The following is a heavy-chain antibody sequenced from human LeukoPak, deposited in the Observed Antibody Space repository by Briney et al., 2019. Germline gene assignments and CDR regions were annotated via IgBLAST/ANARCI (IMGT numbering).Heavy chain of an antibody. CDR3: AKGTTDYDASDPLDF. D-gene: IGHD3-16*01. Sequence: GGSLRLSCAASGFTFSSYAMHWVRQAPGKGLEWVAVMSYDGSNKYYADSVKGRFTISRDQSKSTVYLQMTSLRAEDTAVFYCAKGTTDYDASDPLDFWGQGTLVTVSS. CDR1: GFTFSSYA. V-gene: IGHV3-30*04. CDR2: MSYDGSNK. J-gene: IGHJ4*02.